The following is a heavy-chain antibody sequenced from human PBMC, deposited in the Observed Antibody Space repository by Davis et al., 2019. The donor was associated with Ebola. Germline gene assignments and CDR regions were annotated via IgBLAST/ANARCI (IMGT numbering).Heavy chain of an antibody. CDR2: ISGSGGST. V-gene: IGHV3-23*01. J-gene: IGHJ4*02. Sequence: GESLKISCAASGFTFSIYAMTWVRRAPGKGLEWVSAISGSGGSTYYADSVKGRFTISRDNSKNTLYLQMNSLRAEDTAVYYCAKFDCSGGSCYSFDYWGQGTLVTVSS. CDR3: AKFDCSGGSCYSFDY. D-gene: IGHD2-15*01. CDR1: GFTFSIYA.